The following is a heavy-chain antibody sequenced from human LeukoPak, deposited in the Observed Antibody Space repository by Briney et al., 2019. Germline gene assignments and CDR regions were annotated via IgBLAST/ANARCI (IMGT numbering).Heavy chain of an antibody. V-gene: IGHV3-53*01. CDR1: GFTVSSNY. D-gene: IGHD3-9*01. Sequence: GGSLRLSCAASGFTVSSNYMSWVRQAPGKGLEWVSVIYSGGSTYYADSVKGRFTISRDNSKNTLYLQMNSLRAEDTAVYYCARALGFDWLLSPFVDYWGQGTLVTVSS. J-gene: IGHJ4*02. CDR3: ARALGFDWLLSPFVDY. CDR2: IYSGGST.